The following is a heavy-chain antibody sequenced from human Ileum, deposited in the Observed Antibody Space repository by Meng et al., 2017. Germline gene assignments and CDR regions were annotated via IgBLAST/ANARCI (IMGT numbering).Heavy chain of an antibody. CDR3: ARSSTSPASYFFDY. D-gene: IGHD6-6*01. CDR1: GGSVSSGSYY. V-gene: IGHV4-61*01. CDR2: IYYSGST. Sequence: QVPLREPGPRLVRHSGTLYLACTVSGGSVSSGSYYWSWIRQPPGKGLEWIGHIYYSGSTNYNPSLKSRVTISVDMSKNQFSLKLNSVTAADTAIYFCARSSTSPASYFFDYWGQGTLVTVSS. J-gene: IGHJ4*02.